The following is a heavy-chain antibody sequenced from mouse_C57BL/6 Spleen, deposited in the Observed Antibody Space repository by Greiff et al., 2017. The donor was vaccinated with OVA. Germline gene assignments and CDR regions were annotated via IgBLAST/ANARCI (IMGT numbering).Heavy chain of an antibody. CDR1: GFTFSSYT. CDR2: ISGGGGNP. D-gene: IGHD4-1*01. CDR3: ARANWDFDY. J-gene: IGHJ2*01. Sequence: EVMLVESGGGLVKPGGSLKLSCAASGFTFSSYTMSWVRQTPEKRLEWVATISGGGGNPYYPDSVKGRFTISRDNAKNTLYLQMSSLRSEDTALYYCARANWDFDYWGQGTTLTVSS. V-gene: IGHV5-9*01.